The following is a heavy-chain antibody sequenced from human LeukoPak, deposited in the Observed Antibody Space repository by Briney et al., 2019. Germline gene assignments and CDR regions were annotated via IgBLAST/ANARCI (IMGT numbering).Heavy chain of an antibody. Sequence: PSETLSLTCTVSDASISSYYWSWIRQPAGKGLEWIGRIYTSGSTNYNPSLKSRVTMSVDTSKNQFSLKLSSVTAADTAVYYCARTGRGWPRALFDYWGQGTLVTVSS. CDR2: IYTSGST. CDR3: ARTGRGWPRALFDY. CDR1: DASISSYY. V-gene: IGHV4-4*07. J-gene: IGHJ4*02. D-gene: IGHD6-19*01.